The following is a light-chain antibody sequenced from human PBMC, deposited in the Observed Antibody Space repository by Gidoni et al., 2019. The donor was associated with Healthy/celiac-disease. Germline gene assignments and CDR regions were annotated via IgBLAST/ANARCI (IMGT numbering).Light chain of an antibody. Sequence: SYVLTQPPSVSVAPGNTARITCGGDNIGSKSVHSYQQKPGQAPVIVIYYDSDRPSGIPERFSGSNSGNTATLTINRVEAGDEADYCCQEWDSSSYHVVFGGGTKLTVL. CDR1: NIGSKS. V-gene: IGLV3-21*04. CDR2: YDS. J-gene: IGLJ2*01. CDR3: QEWDSSSYHVV.